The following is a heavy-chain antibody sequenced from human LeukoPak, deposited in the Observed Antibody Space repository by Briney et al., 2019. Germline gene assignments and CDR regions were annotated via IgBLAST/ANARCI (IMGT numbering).Heavy chain of an antibody. Sequence: GGSLRLSCAASGFTLSSYEMNWVRQAPGKGLEWVSYISSSGSTIYYADSVKGRFTISRDNAKNSLYLQMNSLRAEDTAVYYCARDTMIAFDYWGQGTLVTVSS. CDR1: GFTLSSYE. J-gene: IGHJ4*02. CDR2: ISSSGSTI. V-gene: IGHV3-48*03. D-gene: IGHD3-22*01. CDR3: ARDTMIAFDY.